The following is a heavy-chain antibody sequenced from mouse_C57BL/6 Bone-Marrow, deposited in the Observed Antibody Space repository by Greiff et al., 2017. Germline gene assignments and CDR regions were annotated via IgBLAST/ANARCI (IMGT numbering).Heavy chain of an antibody. CDR2: IYPGGGDT. V-gene: IGHV1-82*01. J-gene: IGHJ4*01. D-gene: IGHD3-2*02. Sequence: VQLQQSGPELVKPGASVKISCKASGYAFSSSWMNWVKQRPGKGLEWIGLIYPGGGDTNYNGKFKGKATLTADKSSSTAYMQLSSLTSEASAVDFCAEKSSGYYTMDYWGQGTSVTVSS. CDR3: AEKSSGYYTMDY. CDR1: GYAFSSSW.